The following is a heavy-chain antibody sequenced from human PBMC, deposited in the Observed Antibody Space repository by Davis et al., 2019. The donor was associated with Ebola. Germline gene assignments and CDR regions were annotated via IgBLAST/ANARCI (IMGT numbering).Heavy chain of an antibody. CDR1: GFTFSDYY. CDR3: ARSFTTRKYYYGMDV. Sequence: GESLKISCAASGFTFSDYYMSWIRQAPGKGLEWVSYISSSGSTIYYADSVKGRFTISRDNAKKSLYLQMNSLRAEDTAVYYCARSFTTRKYYYGMDVWGQGTTVTVSS. D-gene: IGHD3-3*01. J-gene: IGHJ6*02. CDR2: ISSSGSTI. V-gene: IGHV3-11*01.